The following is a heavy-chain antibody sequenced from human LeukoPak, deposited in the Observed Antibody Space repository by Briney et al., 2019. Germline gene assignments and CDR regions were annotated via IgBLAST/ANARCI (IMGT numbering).Heavy chain of an antibody. CDR1: GYSFTSYW. CDR2: IYPGDSDT. J-gene: IGHJ4*02. CDR3: ARHDRAVRGVISIKEIDY. Sequence: GESLKISCKGSGYSFTSYWIGGVRQMPGKGLEWMGIIYPGDSDTRYGPSFQGQVTISADKSISTAYLQWSSLKASDTAMYYCARHDRAVRGVISIKEIDYWGQGTLVTVSS. D-gene: IGHD3-10*01. V-gene: IGHV5-51*01.